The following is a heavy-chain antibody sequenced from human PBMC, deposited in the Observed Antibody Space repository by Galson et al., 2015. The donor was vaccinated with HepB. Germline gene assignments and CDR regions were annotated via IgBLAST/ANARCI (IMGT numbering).Heavy chain of an antibody. Sequence: SVKVSCKASGYTFTGYYMHWVRQAPGQGLEWMGRINPNSGGTNYAQKFQGRVTMTRDTSISTAYMELSRLRSDDTAVYYCAAGGWELPAAVDYWGQGTLVTVSS. V-gene: IGHV1-2*06. CDR1: GYTFTGYY. J-gene: IGHJ4*02. D-gene: IGHD1-26*01. CDR3: AAGGWELPAAVDY. CDR2: INPNSGGT.